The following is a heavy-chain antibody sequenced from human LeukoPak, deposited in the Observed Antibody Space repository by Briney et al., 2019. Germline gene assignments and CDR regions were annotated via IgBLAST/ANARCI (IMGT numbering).Heavy chain of an antibody. V-gene: IGHV3-53*01. Sequence: GGSLRLSCAASGSIVSDDYISWVRQTPGKGLEWVSVIYSGGATFHADSVKGRFTISRDNSKNTVHLQMNSLRAEDTAVYYCASGGKYCTGGACYGDWGQGTLVTVSS. CDR2: IYSGGAT. D-gene: IGHD2-8*02. CDR3: ASGGKYCTGGACYGD. J-gene: IGHJ4*02. CDR1: GSIVSDDY.